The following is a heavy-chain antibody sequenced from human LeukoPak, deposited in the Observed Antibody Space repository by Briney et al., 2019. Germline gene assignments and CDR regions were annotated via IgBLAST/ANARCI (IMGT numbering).Heavy chain of an antibody. V-gene: IGHV1-8*03. J-gene: IGHJ4*02. Sequence: ASVKVSCKASGYTFTSYDINWVRQATGQGLEWMGWMNPNSGNTGYAQKFQGRVTITRNTSISTAYMELSSLRSEDTAVYYCARVPDGLYSSSSYFDYWGQGTLVTVSS. D-gene: IGHD6-13*01. CDR2: MNPNSGNT. CDR3: ARVPDGLYSSSSYFDY. CDR1: GYTFTSYD.